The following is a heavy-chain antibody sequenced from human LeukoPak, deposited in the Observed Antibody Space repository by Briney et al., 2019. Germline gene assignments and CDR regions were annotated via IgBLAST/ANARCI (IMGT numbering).Heavy chain of an antibody. V-gene: IGHV4-59*01. J-gene: IGHJ3*02. CDR3: AGSPLNDAFDI. CDR2: IYYSGST. CDR1: GGSISSYY. D-gene: IGHD6-19*01. Sequence: PSETLPLTCTVSGGSISSYYWSWIRQPPGKGLEWIGYIYYSGSTNYNPSLKSRVTISVDTSKNQFSLKLSSVTAADTAVYYCAGSPLNDAFDIWGQGTMVTVSS.